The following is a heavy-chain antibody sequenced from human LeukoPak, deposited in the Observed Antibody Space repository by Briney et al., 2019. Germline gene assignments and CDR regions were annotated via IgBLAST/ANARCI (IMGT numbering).Heavy chain of an antibody. CDR2: INWNGGST. V-gene: IGHV3-20*04. CDR1: GFTLDYYC. D-gene: IGHD3-22*01. Sequence: WGFLRLSCAASGFTLDYYCMSWVRPTPGKGLEWVSGINWNGGSTGYADSVKGRFTISRDNAKNSLYLQMNSLRAEDTALYYCARGFGSSGYYYGDYWGQGTLVTVSS. J-gene: IGHJ4*02. CDR3: ARGFGSSGYYYGDY.